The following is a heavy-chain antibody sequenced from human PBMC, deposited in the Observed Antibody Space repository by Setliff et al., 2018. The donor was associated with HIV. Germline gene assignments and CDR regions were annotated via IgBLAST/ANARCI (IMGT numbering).Heavy chain of an antibody. D-gene: IGHD1-1*01. CDR3: ARGKYTTYLFDP. Sequence: PGESLKISCKGSGFTFTNYWIAWLRQMPGKGLEWMGITYPGDSDTRYSPSFQGQVTISADKSISTAYLQWSSLKASDSAIYYCARGKYTTYLFDPWGQGTLVTVSS. V-gene: IGHV5-51*01. CDR1: GFTFTNYW. J-gene: IGHJ5*02. CDR2: TYPGDSDT.